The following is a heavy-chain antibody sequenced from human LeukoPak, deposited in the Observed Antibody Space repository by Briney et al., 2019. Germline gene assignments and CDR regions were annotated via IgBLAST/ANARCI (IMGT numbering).Heavy chain of an antibody. CDR1: GYTFTGYY. CDR2: INPNSGGT. CDR3: ARDQGFSKDIVVVPAAH. Sequence: ASVKVSCKASGYTFTGYYMHWVRQAPGQGLEWMGRINPNSGGTNYAQKLQGRVTMTTDTSTSTAYMELRSLRSDDTAVYYCARDQGFSKDIVVVPAAHWGQGTLVTVSS. J-gene: IGHJ4*02. D-gene: IGHD2-2*01. V-gene: IGHV1-2*06.